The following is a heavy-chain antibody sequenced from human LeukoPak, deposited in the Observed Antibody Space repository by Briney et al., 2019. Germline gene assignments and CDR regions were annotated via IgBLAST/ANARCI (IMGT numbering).Heavy chain of an antibody. CDR3: ARDLGSSSWYTVHWYFDL. V-gene: IGHV3-23*01. CDR1: GLTFSSYG. Sequence: AGSLRFSCAAYGLTFSSYGMRWVRQAPGMGLEWVSAINTTGGTTYHADSVRGRFTISRDNAKNSLYLQMNSMRAEDTAVYYCARDLGSSSWYTVHWYFDLWGRGTLVTVSS. D-gene: IGHD6-13*01. CDR2: INTTGGTT. J-gene: IGHJ2*01.